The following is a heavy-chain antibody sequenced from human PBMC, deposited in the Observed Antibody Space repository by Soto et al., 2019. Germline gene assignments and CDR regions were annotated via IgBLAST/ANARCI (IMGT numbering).Heavy chain of an antibody. J-gene: IGHJ4*02. D-gene: IGHD1-1*01. CDR2: ISAYNGNT. CDR1: GYTFTSYG. V-gene: IGHV1-18*04. Sequence: ASVKVSCKASGYTFTSYGISWVRQAPGQGLEWMGWISAYNGNTNYAQKLQGRVTITADESTSTAYMELSSLRSEDTAVYYCARRNWNDDYWGQGTLVTVSS. CDR3: ARRNWNDDY.